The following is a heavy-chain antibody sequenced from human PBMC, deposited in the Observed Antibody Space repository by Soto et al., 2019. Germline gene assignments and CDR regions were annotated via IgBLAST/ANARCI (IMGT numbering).Heavy chain of an antibody. Sequence: EVQLVESGGGLVQPGRSLRLSCAASGFTCDDYAMHWVRQAPGKGLEWVSGISWDSGSIGYADSVKGRFTISRDNAQISLYLQRNSLRAEDTALYYCAKAERPYCGGECLLDLWGKGTLVTVAS. D-gene: IGHD2-21*01. V-gene: IGHV3-9*01. CDR2: ISWDSGSI. CDR1: GFTCDDYA. J-gene: IGHJ4*02. CDR3: AKAERPYCGGECLLDL.